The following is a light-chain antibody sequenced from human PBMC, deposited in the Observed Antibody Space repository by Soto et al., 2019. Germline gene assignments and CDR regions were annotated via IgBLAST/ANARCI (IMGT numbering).Light chain of an antibody. CDR1: SSDVGGYNY. CDR3: SSYAGSNIDNYV. Sequence: QSALTQPPSASGSPGQSVTISCTGTSSDVGGYNYVSWYQQHPGKAPKLMIYEVSKRPSGVPDPFSGSKSGNTASLTVSGLQAEDEADYYCSSYAGSNIDNYVFGTGTKVTVL. J-gene: IGLJ1*01. V-gene: IGLV2-8*01. CDR2: EVS.